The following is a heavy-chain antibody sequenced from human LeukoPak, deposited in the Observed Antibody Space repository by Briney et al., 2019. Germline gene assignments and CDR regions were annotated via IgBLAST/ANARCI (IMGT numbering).Heavy chain of an antibody. CDR2: TYYRSKWYS. CDR1: GDSVSSNSAA. CDR3: SRFRDSTPVATDAFDV. D-gene: IGHD4-23*01. V-gene: IGHV6-1*01. Sequence: SQTLSLTCAISGDSVSSNSAAWNWIRQSPSRGLEWLARTYYRSKWYSDYAASVKSRITINPDTSKNQFSLQLNSVTSEDTAVYYCSRFRDSTPVATDAFDVWGQGTRVTVAS. J-gene: IGHJ3*01.